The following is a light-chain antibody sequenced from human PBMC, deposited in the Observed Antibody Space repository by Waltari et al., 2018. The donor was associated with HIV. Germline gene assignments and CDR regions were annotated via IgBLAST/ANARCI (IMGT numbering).Light chain of an antibody. CDR3: MQSLQTPT. J-gene: IGKJ5*01. CDR2: LGS. Sequence: EIVLTQSPLSLPVTPGEPASISCRSSQTLLHSDGNNYLEWYVQKPGQSPQLLIHLGSNRASGVPDRFSGSGSGTHVTLKITKVEAEDVGIFFCMQSLQTPTFGQGTRLDIK. CDR1: QTLLHSDGNNY. V-gene: IGKV2-28*01.